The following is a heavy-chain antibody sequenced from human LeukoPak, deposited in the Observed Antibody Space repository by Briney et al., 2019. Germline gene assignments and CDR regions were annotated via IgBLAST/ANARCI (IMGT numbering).Heavy chain of an antibody. Sequence: ASVKVSCKASGYTFTGYYMHWVRQAPGQGLEWMGWINPNSGGTNYAQKFQGRVTMTRDTSISTAYMELSRLRSDDTAVYYCASIPGYCTNGVCPREDWFDPWGRGTLVTVSS. CDR2: INPNSGGT. D-gene: IGHD2-8*01. CDR3: ASIPGYCTNGVCPREDWFDP. CDR1: GYTFTGYY. V-gene: IGHV1-2*02. J-gene: IGHJ5*02.